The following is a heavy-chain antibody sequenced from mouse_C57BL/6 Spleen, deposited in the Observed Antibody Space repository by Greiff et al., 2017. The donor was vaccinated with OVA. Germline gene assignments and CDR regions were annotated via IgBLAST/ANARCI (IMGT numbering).Heavy chain of an antibody. Sequence: QVQLKQSGAELARPGASVKLSCKASGYTFTSYGISWVKQRTGQGLEWIGEIYPRSGNTYYNEKFKGKATLTADKSSSTAYMELRSLTSEDSAVYFCAREGFITTYFDVWGTGTTVTVSS. CDR3: AREGFITTYFDV. CDR2: IYPRSGNT. D-gene: IGHD1-1*01. CDR1: GYTFTSYG. J-gene: IGHJ1*03. V-gene: IGHV1-81*01.